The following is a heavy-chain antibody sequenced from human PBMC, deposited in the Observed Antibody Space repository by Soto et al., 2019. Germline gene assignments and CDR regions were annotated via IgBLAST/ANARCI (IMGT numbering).Heavy chain of an antibody. Sequence: SETLSLTCAVYGGSFSGYYWSWIRQPPGKGLGWIGEINHSGSTNYNPSLKSRVTISVDTSKNQFSLKLSSVTAADTAVYYCARFAPLDMLYVRGDAFDIWGQGTMVTVSS. CDR1: GGSFSGYY. V-gene: IGHV4-34*01. CDR3: ARFAPLDMLYVRGDAFDI. CDR2: INHSGST. J-gene: IGHJ3*02. D-gene: IGHD2-8*01.